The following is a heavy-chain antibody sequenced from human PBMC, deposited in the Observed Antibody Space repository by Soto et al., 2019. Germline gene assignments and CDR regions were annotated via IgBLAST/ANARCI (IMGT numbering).Heavy chain of an antibody. Sequence: GGSLRLSCAASGFTFSTYAMTWVRQAPGKGLEWVSAISGSGTTAYYADSVKGRFIFSRDNPKNTMYLQMNSLRAEDAAVYFCAKTTDGWFSAFEIWGQGTVVTVSS. J-gene: IGHJ3*02. CDR3: AKTTDGWFSAFEI. CDR2: ISGSGTTA. D-gene: IGHD6-19*01. V-gene: IGHV3-23*01. CDR1: GFTFSTYA.